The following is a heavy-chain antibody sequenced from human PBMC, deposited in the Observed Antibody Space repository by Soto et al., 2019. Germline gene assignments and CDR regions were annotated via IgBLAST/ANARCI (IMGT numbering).Heavy chain of an antibody. CDR1: AFTYINYD. CDR2: VNPNSGNT. V-gene: IGHV1-8*01. D-gene: IGHD1-26*01. Sequence: QVQLVQSGAEVKKPGASVRVSCKASAFTYINYDINWVRQATGQGLEWMGWVNPNSGNTGYAQKFQGRVTMTRNTSIRTAYMEVSSLTSEDTAVYYCATHSGSYDFDTWGQGTLVTVSS. CDR3: ATHSGSYDFDT. J-gene: IGHJ4*02.